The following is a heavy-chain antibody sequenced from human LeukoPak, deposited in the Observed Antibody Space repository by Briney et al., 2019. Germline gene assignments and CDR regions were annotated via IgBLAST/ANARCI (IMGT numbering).Heavy chain of an antibody. CDR1: GGSFSGYY. CDR3: ARAPYDSSGSDAFDI. J-gene: IGHJ3*02. V-gene: IGHV4-34*01. Sequence: PSETLSLTCAVYGGSFSGYYWSWIRQPPGKGLEWIGEINHSGSTNYDPSLKSRVTISVDTSKNQFSLKLSSVTAADTAVYYCARAPYDSSGSDAFDIWGQGTMVTVSS. CDR2: INHSGST. D-gene: IGHD3-22*01.